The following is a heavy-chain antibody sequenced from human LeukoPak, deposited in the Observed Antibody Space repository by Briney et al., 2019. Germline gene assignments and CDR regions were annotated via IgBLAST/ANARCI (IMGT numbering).Heavy chain of an antibody. CDR1: GFTFSSYS. J-gene: IGHJ4*02. V-gene: IGHV3-48*01. CDR3: ARRKEIDY. Sequence: PGGSLRLSCAASGFTFSSYSMNWVRQAPGRGLEWVSSISSSGSTIYYADSVRGRFTISRDNAKNSLYLQMNSLRAEDTAVYYCARRKEIDYWGQGTLVTVSS. CDR2: ISSSGSTI.